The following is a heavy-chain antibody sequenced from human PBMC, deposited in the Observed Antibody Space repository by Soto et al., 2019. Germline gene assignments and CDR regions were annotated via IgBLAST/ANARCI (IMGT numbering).Heavy chain of an antibody. CDR3: AKPIYDLWSGLDY. CDR2: ISGSGGST. Sequence: EVQLLECGGGLVQPGGSLRLSCAASGFSFSSYAMSWVCQAPEKGMEWVSAISGSGGSTYYADSVKGRFTISRDNSKNTLYLQMNILRAEDTAVYYCAKPIYDLWSGLDYWGQGTLVTVSS. J-gene: IGHJ4*02. V-gene: IGHV3-23*01. CDR1: GFSFSSYA. D-gene: IGHD3-3*01.